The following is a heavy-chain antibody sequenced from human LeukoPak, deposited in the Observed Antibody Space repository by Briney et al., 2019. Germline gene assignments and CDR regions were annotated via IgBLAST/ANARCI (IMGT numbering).Heavy chain of an antibody. CDR3: TTVGSAFGELSDGMDV. CDR1: GFTFSNAW. D-gene: IGHD3-10*01. Sequence: PGGSLRLSCAASGFTFSNAWMSWVRQAPGKGLEWVGRIKSKTDGGTTDYAAPVKGRFTISRDDSKNTLYLQMNSLKTGDTAVYYCTTVGSAFGELSDGMDVWGKGTTVTVSS. CDR2: IKSKTDGGTT. V-gene: IGHV3-15*01. J-gene: IGHJ6*04.